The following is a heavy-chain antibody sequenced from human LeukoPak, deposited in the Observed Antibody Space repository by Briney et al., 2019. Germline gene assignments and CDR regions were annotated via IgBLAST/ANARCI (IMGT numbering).Heavy chain of an antibody. D-gene: IGHD5-12*01. Sequence: SQTLSLTCTVSGGSIRSGDYYWSWIRQPPGKGLEWIGYIYYSGSTYYNPSLKSRVTISVDTSKNQFSLKLSSVTAAHTAVYYCARLATKGVFDYWGQGTLVTVSS. CDR1: GGSIRSGDYY. CDR3: ARLATKGVFDY. J-gene: IGHJ4*02. V-gene: IGHV4-30-4*01. CDR2: IYYSGST.